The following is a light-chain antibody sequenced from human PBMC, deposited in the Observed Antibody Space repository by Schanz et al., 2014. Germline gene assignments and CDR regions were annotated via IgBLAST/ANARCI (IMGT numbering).Light chain of an antibody. J-gene: IGKJ3*01. CDR2: GTS. CDR3: HQYGISPFT. V-gene: IGKV3-20*01. Sequence: EIVLTQSPGTLSLSPGERATLSCRASQSVGSNYLAWYQQKPGQAPRLLIYGTSIRATGIPDRFSGSGSGTDFTLTISRLEPEDFAVYYCHQYGISPFTFGPGTKVDIK. CDR1: QSVGSNY.